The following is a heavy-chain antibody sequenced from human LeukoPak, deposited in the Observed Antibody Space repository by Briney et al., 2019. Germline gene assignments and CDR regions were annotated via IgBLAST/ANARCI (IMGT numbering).Heavy chain of an antibody. CDR1: GFSFSNYW. Sequence: GGSLRLSCAASGFSFSNYWMSWVRQAPGKGLEWVANINQDGSEKYYVDSVKGRFTISRDNAKNSLYLQMNSLRAEDTALYYCARADWGSADSWGQGTLVTVSS. D-gene: IGHD7-27*01. V-gene: IGHV3-7*01. CDR2: INQDGSEK. J-gene: IGHJ4*02. CDR3: ARADWGSADS.